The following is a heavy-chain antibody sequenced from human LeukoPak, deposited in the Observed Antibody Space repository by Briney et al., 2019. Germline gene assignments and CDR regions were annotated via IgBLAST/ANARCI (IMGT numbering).Heavy chain of an antibody. CDR3: ARPGSVVELRSDAFDI. CDR2: IYPGDSDT. CDR1: GYSFTSYW. D-gene: IGHD1-7*01. Sequence: GESLKISCKGSGYSFTSYWIGWVRQMPGKGLEWMGIIYPGDSDTRYSPSFQGQVTISADKSISTAYLQWSSLKASDTAMYYCARPGSVVELRSDAFDIWGQGTMVTVSS. J-gene: IGHJ3*02. V-gene: IGHV5-51*01.